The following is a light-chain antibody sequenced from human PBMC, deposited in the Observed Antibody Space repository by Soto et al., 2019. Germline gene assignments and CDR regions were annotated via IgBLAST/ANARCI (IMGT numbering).Light chain of an antibody. Sequence: DSQLTQSRSSLSATVGDRATSTCQASQVISNSLTWYQHKPGKAPKLLIYDASNLETGVPSRFSGSGSGTDFTFTISSLQPEDIATYYCQQYDNLPLTFGGGTKVDIK. V-gene: IGKV1-33*01. J-gene: IGKJ4*01. CDR2: DAS. CDR3: QQYDNLPLT. CDR1: QVISNS.